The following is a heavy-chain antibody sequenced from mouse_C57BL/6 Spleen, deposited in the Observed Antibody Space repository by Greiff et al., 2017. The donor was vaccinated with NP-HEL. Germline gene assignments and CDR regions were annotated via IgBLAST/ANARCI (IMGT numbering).Heavy chain of an antibody. D-gene: IGHD2-5*01. CDR2: ISYDGSN. CDR1: GYSITSGYY. V-gene: IGHV3-6*01. CDR3: AYYSNNVFYAMDY. Sequence: EVKLQESGPGLVKPSQSLSLTCSVTGYSITSGYYWNWIRQFPGNKLEWMGYISYDGSNNYNPSLKNRISITRDTSKNQFFLKLNSVTTEDTATYYCAYYSNNVFYAMDYWGQGTSVTVSS. J-gene: IGHJ4*01.